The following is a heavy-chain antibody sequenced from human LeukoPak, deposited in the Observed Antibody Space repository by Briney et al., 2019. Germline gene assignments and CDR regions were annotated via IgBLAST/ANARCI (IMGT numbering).Heavy chain of an antibody. CDR3: ARDQQLSYCGGDCYPAN. CDR2: IYASGST. D-gene: IGHD2-21*02. V-gene: IGHV4-61*02. Sequence: PSETLSLTCTVSGGSISSGSYFWSWIRQPAGKGLAWIGRIYASGSTDYNPSLQSRVTMSVDTSKNQFSLKLNSVTAADTAVYYCARDQQLSYCGGDCYPANWGERTLVTVSS. J-gene: IGHJ4*02. CDR1: GGSISSGSYF.